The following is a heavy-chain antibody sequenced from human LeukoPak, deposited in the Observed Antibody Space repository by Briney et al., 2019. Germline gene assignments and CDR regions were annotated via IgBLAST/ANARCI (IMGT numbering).Heavy chain of an antibody. CDR2: IYPGDSDT. Sequence: GESLQSSCKGSGYSLTSYCIGWVRQMPGKGLEWMGIIYPGDSDTRYSPSFQGQVTISADKSISTAYLQWSSLKASDTAMYDCARQDGRALYYFYYWGQGALVTVSS. D-gene: IGHD5-24*01. J-gene: IGHJ4*02. V-gene: IGHV5-51*01. CDR3: ARQDGRALYYFYY. CDR1: GYSLTSYC.